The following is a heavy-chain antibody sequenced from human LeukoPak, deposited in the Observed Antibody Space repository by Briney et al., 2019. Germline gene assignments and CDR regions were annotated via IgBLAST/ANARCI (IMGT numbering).Heavy chain of an antibody. D-gene: IGHD3-22*01. CDR1: GGSFSGYY. J-gene: IGHJ5*02. Sequence: RASETLSLTCAVYGGSFSGYYWSWIRQPPGKGLEWIGEINHSGSTNYNPSLKSRVTISVDASKNQFSLKLSSVTAADTAVYYCARVGDSSGYYNWFDPWGQGTPVTVSS. CDR2: INHSGST. CDR3: ARVGDSSGYYNWFDP. V-gene: IGHV4-34*01.